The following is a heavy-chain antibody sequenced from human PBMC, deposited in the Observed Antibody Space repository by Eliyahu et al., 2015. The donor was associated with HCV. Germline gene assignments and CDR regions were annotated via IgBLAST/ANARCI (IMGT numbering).Heavy chain of an antibody. J-gene: IGHJ4*02. CDR1: GYSFTSYW. V-gene: IGHV5-51*01. Sequence: EVQLVQSGAEVKKPGESLKISCKGSGYSFTSYWIGWVRQMPGKGLEWXGIIYPGDSDTRYSPSFQGQVTISADKSISTAYLQWSSLKASDTAMYYCARLSLDDSSGWYGIDYWGQGTLVTVSS. CDR2: IYPGDSDT. D-gene: IGHD6-19*01. CDR3: ARLSLDDSSGWYGIDY.